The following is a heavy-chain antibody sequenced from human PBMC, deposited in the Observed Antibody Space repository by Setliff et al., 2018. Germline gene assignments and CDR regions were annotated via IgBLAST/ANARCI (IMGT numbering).Heavy chain of an antibody. V-gene: IGHV1-69*05. Sequence: SVKVSCKASGGFGTHAISWVRQVPGQGLEWMGGIIPILGTTDYAQNFQGRVTITTDESTSSAYLEMSNLRSGDTAVYYCASALIRRVAVAGKSQFDYWGQGTLVTVSS. CDR2: IIPILGTT. J-gene: IGHJ4*01. CDR3: ASALIRRVAVAGKSQFDY. CDR1: GGFGTHA. D-gene: IGHD6-19*01.